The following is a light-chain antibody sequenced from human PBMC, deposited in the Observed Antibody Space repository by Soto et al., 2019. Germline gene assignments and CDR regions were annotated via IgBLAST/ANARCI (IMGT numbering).Light chain of an antibody. CDR3: QLYNNWPPRGT. CDR1: QSVSSN. V-gene: IGKV3-15*01. Sequence: EIVMTQSPATLSVSPGERATLSCRASQSVSSNLAWYQQKPGQAPRLLIYGASTRATGIPARFSGSGSWTEFTLTISSLQSEDFAVYYSQLYNNWPPRGTFGQGTKVEIK. J-gene: IGKJ1*01. CDR2: GAS.